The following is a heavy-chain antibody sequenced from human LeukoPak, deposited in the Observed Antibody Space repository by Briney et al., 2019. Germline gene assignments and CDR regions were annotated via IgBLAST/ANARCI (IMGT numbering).Heavy chain of an antibody. CDR1: GFTVSTNY. D-gene: IGHD3-3*01. CDR2: IYSGGST. CDR3: ARDLGDYDFWSGYYALFGY. V-gene: IGHV3-53*01. J-gene: IGHJ4*02. Sequence: GGSLRLSCAASGFTVSTNYMSWVRQAPGKGLEWVSVIYSGGSTYYADSVKGRFTISRDNSKNTLYLQMNSLRAEDTAVYYCARDLGDYDFWSGYYALFGYWGQGTLVTVSS.